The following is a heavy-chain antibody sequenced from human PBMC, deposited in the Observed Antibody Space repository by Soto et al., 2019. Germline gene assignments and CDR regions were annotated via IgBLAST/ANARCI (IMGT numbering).Heavy chain of an antibody. CDR1: AGSISSGGYS. J-gene: IGHJ4*02. V-gene: IGHV4-30-2*01. CDR3: ARVPDY. Sequence: QLQLQESGSGLVKPSQTLSLTCAVSAGSISSGGYSWSWIREPPGKGLEGIGYIYHSGSIYYNPSLKDRVTISVDRSKNQFSLKLSSVTAADTAVYYSARVPDYWGQGTLVTVSS. CDR2: IYHSGSI.